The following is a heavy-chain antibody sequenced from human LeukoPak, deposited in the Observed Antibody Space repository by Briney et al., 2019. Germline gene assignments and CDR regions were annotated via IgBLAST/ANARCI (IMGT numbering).Heavy chain of an antibody. J-gene: IGHJ6*03. V-gene: IGHV3-23*01. CDR1: GFTFSSYG. CDR2: ISGRGGST. Sequence: GGTLRLSCAASGFTFSSYGMSWVRQAPGKGLEWVSVISGRGGSTYYADSLKGRFTISRDNAKNSLFLQMSSLRADDTAIYYCARAGELRYMDVWGKGTAVTVSS. D-gene: IGHD3-16*01. CDR3: ARAGELRYMDV.